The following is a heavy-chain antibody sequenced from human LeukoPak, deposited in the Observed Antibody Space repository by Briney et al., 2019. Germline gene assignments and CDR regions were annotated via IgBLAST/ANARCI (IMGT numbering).Heavy chain of an antibody. J-gene: IGHJ5*02. D-gene: IGHD3-3*01. CDR1: GLTFSSYW. CDR2: IKQDGSEK. Sequence: GGSLRLSCAAPGLTFSSYWMNWARQAPGKGLEWVANIKQDGSEKYYVDSVKGRFTISRDNAKNTLYLQMNSLRAEDTAVYYCARVRAESFLEWLPNWFDPWGQGTLVTVSS. V-gene: IGHV3-7*01. CDR3: ARVRAESFLEWLPNWFDP.